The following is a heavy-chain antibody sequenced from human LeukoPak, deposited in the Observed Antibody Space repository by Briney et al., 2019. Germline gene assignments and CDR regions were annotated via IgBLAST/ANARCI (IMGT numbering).Heavy chain of an antibody. CDR3: VRLPLGYCSSTSCLD. D-gene: IGHD2-2*01. CDR2: ISSSTGNT. J-gene: IGHJ4*02. V-gene: IGHV1-18*04. CDR1: GYTFTSYY. Sequence: ASVKVSCKASGYTFTSYYMHWVRQAPGQGLEWMGWISSSTGNTKYAQKLQDRVTMTTDTSTSTAYLYLRNLRSDDTAVYYCVRLPLGYCSSTSCLDWGQGTLVTVS.